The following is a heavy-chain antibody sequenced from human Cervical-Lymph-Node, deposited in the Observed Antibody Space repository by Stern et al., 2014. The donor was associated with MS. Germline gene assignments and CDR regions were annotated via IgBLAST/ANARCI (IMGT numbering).Heavy chain of an antibody. CDR1: GFIFSNYD. CDR3: ARVTHQSKYRYSEGYYSYAMDV. Sequence: QVQLVQSGGGVVQPGRSLRLSCAASGFIFSNYDMHWVRQAPGKGLEWVALISYDGGNKDYADSVKGRFTISRDNSKNTMYLQMNSLRAEDTAVFYCARVTHQSKYRYSEGYYSYAMDVWGQGTTVTVSS. J-gene: IGHJ6*02. V-gene: IGHV3-30*04. D-gene: IGHD2-21*01. CDR2: ISYDGGNK.